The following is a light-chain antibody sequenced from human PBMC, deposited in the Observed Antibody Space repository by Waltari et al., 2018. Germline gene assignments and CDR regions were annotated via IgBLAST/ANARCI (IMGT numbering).Light chain of an antibody. Sequence: DIQMTQSPSSLSASVGDRVTITCRASQSIYTHLNWYQQKPGKAPKPLIYAASSLQSGVPSRFSGSGSGTDFTFIISSLQPEDFATYYCQQSYSTPPTFGQGTKVEIK. J-gene: IGKJ1*01. CDR3: QQSYSTPPT. CDR1: QSIYTH. CDR2: AAS. V-gene: IGKV1-39*01.